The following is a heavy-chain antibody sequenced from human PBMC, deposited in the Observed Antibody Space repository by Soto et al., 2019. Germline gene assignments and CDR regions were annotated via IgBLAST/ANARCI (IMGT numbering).Heavy chain of an antibody. Sequence: QEQLVESGGGVVQPGRSLRLSCAASGFAFSNQGMHWVRRSPGKGLEWVALISHDGQNIYYADSVKGRFAGSRDNSKNILFLQLSSLRLNDTAVYYCAKVESCQPEAFYSWGLGTMVTVSS. V-gene: IGHV3-30*18. CDR1: GFAFSNQG. CDR2: ISHDGQNI. J-gene: IGHJ5*02. CDR3: AKVESCQPEAFYS. D-gene: IGHD3-3*01.